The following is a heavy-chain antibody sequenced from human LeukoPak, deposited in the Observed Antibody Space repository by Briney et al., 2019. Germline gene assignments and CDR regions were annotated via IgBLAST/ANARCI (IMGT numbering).Heavy chain of an antibody. D-gene: IGHD6-19*01. J-gene: IGHJ4*02. CDR2: INPNSGGT. Sequence: PGGSLRLSCAASGYTFTGYYMHWVRQAPGQGLEWMGWINPNSGGTNYAQKFQGRVTMTRDTSISTAYMELSRLRSDDTAVYYCARFIAVAGSFDYWGQGTLVTVSS. CDR1: GYTFTGYY. V-gene: IGHV1-2*02. CDR3: ARFIAVAGSFDY.